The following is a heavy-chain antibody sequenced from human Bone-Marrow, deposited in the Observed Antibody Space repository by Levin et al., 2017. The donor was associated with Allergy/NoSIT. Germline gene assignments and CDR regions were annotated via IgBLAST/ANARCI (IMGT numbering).Heavy chain of an antibody. J-gene: IGHJ4*02. Sequence: SLLLSFSSSFFPFLLSFLPFFLPSPFPFLSFVSVISSDGSNKYYVDSVKGRFTISRDNSKNTLYLQMNSLRTEDTAVYYCAKSAPLGYCSTTSCYSVYWGQGTLVTVSS. V-gene: IGHV3-30*18. D-gene: IGHD2-2*01. CDR2: ISSDGSNK. CDR1: FFPFLLSF. CDR3: AKSAPLGYCSTTSCYSVY.